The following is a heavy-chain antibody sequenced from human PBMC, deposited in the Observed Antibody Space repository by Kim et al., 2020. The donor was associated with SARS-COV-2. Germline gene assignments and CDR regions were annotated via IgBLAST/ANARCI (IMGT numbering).Heavy chain of an antibody. D-gene: IGHD3-3*01. CDR3: ATGPSIWSGYYVGWFDP. V-gene: IGHV1-24*01. CDR2: FDPEDGET. CDR1: GYTLTELS. J-gene: IGHJ5*02. Sequence: ASVKVSCKVSGYTLTELSMHWVRQAPGKGLEWMGGFDPEDGETIYAQKFQGRVTMTEDTSTDTAYMELSSLRSEDTAVYYCATGPSIWSGYYVGWFDPWGQGTLVTVSS.